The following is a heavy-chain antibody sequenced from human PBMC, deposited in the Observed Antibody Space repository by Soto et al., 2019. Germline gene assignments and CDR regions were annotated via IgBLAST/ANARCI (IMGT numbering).Heavy chain of an antibody. V-gene: IGHV3-11*05. CDR3: ARADGPRTAREFDY. CDR1: GFTFSDYY. D-gene: IGHD2-2*01. Sequence: QVQLVESGGGLVKPGGSLRLSCAASGFTFSDYYMSWIRQAPGKGLEWVSYISSSSSYTNYADSVKGRFTISRDNAKNTLYLQMNSLRAEDTAVYYCARADGPRTAREFDYWGQGTLVTVSS. CDR2: ISSSSSYT. J-gene: IGHJ4*02.